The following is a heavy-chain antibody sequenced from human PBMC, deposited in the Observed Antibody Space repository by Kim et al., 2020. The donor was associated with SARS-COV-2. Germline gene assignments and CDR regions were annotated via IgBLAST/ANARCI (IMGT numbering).Heavy chain of an antibody. J-gene: IGHJ3*02. Sequence: VESLKISCKGSGYSFTSYWIGWVRQMPGKGLEWMGIIYPGDSDTRYSPSFQGQVTISADKSISTAYLQWSSLKASDTAMYYCARQSAHDILTGPDAFDIWGQGTMVTVSS. CDR1: GYSFTSYW. D-gene: IGHD3-9*01. V-gene: IGHV5-51*01. CDR2: IYPGDSDT. CDR3: ARQSAHDILTGPDAFDI.